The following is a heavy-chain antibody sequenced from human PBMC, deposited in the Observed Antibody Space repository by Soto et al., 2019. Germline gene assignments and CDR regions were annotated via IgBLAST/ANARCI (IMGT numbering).Heavy chain of an antibody. J-gene: IGHJ4*02. CDR2: ISTYSGNT. CDR1: GYTFTTYG. D-gene: IGHD1-26*01. CDR3: AGGGPATYMRIAFDY. V-gene: IGHV1-18*04. Sequence: QVQLVQSGAEVKKPGASVTVYCKASGYTFTTYGISWVRQAPGQGLEWMGWISTYSGNTVYAQKLQGRVPMTRDTATSMVFMALRSLRSDETAVYYCAGGGPATYMRIAFDYWGQGTLVTVS.